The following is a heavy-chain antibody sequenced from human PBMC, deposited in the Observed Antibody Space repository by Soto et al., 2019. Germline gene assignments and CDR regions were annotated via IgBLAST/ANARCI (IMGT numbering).Heavy chain of an antibody. CDR3: ASVVGAQLEPYFDY. CDR1: GGTFSSYA. CDR2: IIPIFGTA. V-gene: IGHV1-69*06. J-gene: IGHJ4*02. Sequence: SVKVSCKASGGTFSSYAISWVRQAPGQGLEWMGGIIPIFGTANYAQKFQGRVTITADKSTSTAYMELSSLRSEDTAVYYCASVVGAQLEPYFDYWGQGTLVTVSS. D-gene: IGHD1-26*01.